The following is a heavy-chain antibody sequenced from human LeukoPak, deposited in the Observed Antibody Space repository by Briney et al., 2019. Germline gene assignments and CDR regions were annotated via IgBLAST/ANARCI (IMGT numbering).Heavy chain of an antibody. J-gene: IGHJ4*02. CDR2: IYHSGST. CDR3: ARRSPNSGWPD. D-gene: IGHD5-12*01. CDR1: GGSISSGGYY. V-gene: IGHV4-30-2*01. Sequence: SETLSLTCTVSGGSISSGGYYWSWIRQPPGKGLEWIGYIYHSGSTYYNPSLKSRVTISVDTSKNQFSLKLSSVTAADTAVYYCARRSPNSGWPDWGQGTLVTVSS.